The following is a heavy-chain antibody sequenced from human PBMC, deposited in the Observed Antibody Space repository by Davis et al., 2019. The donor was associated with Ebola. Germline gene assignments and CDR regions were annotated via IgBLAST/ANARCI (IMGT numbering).Heavy chain of an antibody. D-gene: IGHD4-23*01. V-gene: IGHV3-74*01. CDR1: GFTFSSYW. Sequence: GESLKISCAASGFTFSSYWMHWVRQAPGKGLVWVSRINSDGSSTSYADSVKGRFTISRDNAKNTLYLQMNSLRAEDTAVYYCSVSNSVDYWGQGTLVTVSS. J-gene: IGHJ4*02. CDR3: SVSNSVDY. CDR2: INSDGSST.